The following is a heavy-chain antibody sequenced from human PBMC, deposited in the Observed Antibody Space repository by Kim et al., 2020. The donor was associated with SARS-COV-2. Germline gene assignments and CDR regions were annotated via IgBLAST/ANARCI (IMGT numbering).Heavy chain of an antibody. V-gene: IGHV1-2*02. CDR3: ARASQWLQPDF. J-gene: IGHJ4*02. CDR2: INPKTGGT. CDR1: GYIFSDFY. Sequence: ASVKVSCWASGYIFSDFYIHWVRQAPGQGLEWMGWINPKTGGTNYAQNFPGRVTMTRDTSINTAYMELSNLKSGDTAVYYCARASQWLQPDFWGQGTLVPVAS. D-gene: IGHD5-12*01.